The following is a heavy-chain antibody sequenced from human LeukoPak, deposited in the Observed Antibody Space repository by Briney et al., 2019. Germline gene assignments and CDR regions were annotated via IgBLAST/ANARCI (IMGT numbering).Heavy chain of an antibody. Sequence: SQTLSLTCTVSGGSISSGDYYWSWIRQLPGKGLEWIGYIYYSGSTYYNPSLKSRLTMSVDTAKNQFSLRLRSVTAADTAVYYCAKYTTTSRKVGLDPWGQGTLITVSS. CDR2: IYYSGST. J-gene: IGHJ5*01. D-gene: IGHD2-2*01. CDR3: AKYTTTSRKVGLDP. V-gene: IGHV4-31*03. CDR1: GGSISSGDYY.